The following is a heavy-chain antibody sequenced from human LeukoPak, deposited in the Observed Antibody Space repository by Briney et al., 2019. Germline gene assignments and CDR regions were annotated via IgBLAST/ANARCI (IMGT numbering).Heavy chain of an antibody. V-gene: IGHV3-48*01. CDR1: GFTFSSYS. CDR3: ARDRRVGATSGDAFDI. D-gene: IGHD1-26*01. J-gene: IGHJ3*02. Sequence: GGSLRLSCAASGFTFSSYSMNWVRQAPGKGLEWVSYISSSSSTIYYADSVKSRFTISRDNAKNSLYLQMNSLRAEDTAVYYCARDRRVGATSGDAFDIWGQGTMVTVSS. CDR2: ISSSSSTI.